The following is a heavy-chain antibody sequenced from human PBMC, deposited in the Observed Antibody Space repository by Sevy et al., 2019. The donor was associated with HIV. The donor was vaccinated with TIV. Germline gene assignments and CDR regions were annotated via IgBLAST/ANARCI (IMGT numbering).Heavy chain of an antibody. Sequence: SETLSLTCTVSGGSISSYYWSWIRQPPGKGLEWIGYIYYSGSTNYNPSLKSRVTISVDTSKNQFSLKLSSVTAADTAVYYCAGVAAAENGYYYYYMDVWGKGTTVTVSS. CDR1: GGSISSYY. CDR2: IYYSGST. D-gene: IGHD6-25*01. CDR3: AGVAAAENGYYYYYMDV. J-gene: IGHJ6*03. V-gene: IGHV4-59*01.